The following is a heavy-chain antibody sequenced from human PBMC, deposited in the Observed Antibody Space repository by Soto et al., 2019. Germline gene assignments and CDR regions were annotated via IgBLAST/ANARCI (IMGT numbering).Heavy chain of an antibody. D-gene: IGHD3-3*01. Sequence: EVQLVESGGGLVQPGGSLSLSCAASGITVSSNHMNWVRQAQGKGLEWVSVTYIGGNADYADSVKGRFTISRDNSKNTVYLQMNSLRAEDTAVYYCARAYDFWSGYYIAWGQGTLVTVSS. J-gene: IGHJ5*02. CDR2: TYIGGNA. CDR3: ARAYDFWSGYYIA. CDR1: GITVSSNH. V-gene: IGHV3-66*01.